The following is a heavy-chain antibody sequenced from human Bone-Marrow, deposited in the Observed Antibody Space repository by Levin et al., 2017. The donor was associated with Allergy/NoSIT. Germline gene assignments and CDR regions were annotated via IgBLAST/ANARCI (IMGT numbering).Heavy chain of an antibody. CDR3: ATRSPGAPK. CDR2: IYSGGGV. Sequence: PSETLSLTCVASGFVVNNIFMHWVRQAPGKGLEWVSLIYSGGGVDYQDSVKGRFTISRDDSRNTLYLQMNNLRIEDTAVYYCATRSPGAPKWGRGTKVIVSS. CDR1: GFVVNNIF. V-gene: IGHV3-66*01. J-gene: IGHJ3*01.